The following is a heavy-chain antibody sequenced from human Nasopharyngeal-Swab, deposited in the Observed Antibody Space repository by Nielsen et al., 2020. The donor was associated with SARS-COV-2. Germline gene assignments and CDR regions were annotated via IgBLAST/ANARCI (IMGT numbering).Heavy chain of an antibody. CDR1: GFTFSSYS. D-gene: IGHD3-3*01. Sequence: LSLTCAASGFTFSSYSMNWVRQAPGKGPEWVSSISSSSSYIYYADSVKGRFTISRDNAKNSLYLQMNSLRAEDTAVYYCARHLPLRFLEWLFPDYFDYWGQGTLVTVSS. CDR3: ARHLPLRFLEWLFPDYFDY. CDR2: ISSSSSYI. V-gene: IGHV3-21*01. J-gene: IGHJ4*02.